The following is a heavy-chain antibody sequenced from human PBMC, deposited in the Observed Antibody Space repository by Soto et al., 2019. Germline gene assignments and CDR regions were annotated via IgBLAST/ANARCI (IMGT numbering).Heavy chain of an antibody. Sequence: QVQSVESGGGVVQPGTSLRLSCAVSGFTFSNHGMHWVRQAPGKGLEWVAFISYDGRNKDYVDSLKGRFTISRDNFKDTLLIQMNTLRAEDTAVYYGVRGRGWSRSHDCDAGGQGTVVTVSS. CDR2: ISYDGRNK. J-gene: IGHJ5*02. CDR1: GFTFSNHG. D-gene: IGHD2-15*01. V-gene: IGHV3-33*01. CDR3: VRGRGWSRSHDCDA.